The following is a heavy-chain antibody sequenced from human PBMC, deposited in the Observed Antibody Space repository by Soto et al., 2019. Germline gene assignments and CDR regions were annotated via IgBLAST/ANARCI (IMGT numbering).Heavy chain of an antibody. J-gene: IGHJ6*02. CDR2: IVVGSGNT. CDR1: GFALTSSA. D-gene: IGHD3-10*01. CDR3: AADPRITMVRGVILYYYYGMDV. Sequence: TSVKVSCKASGFALTSSAVQWVRQARGQRLEWIGWIVVGSGNTNYAQKFQERVTITRDMSTSTAYMELSSLRSEDTAVYYCAADPRITMVRGVILYYYYGMDVWGQGTTVTVSS. V-gene: IGHV1-58*01.